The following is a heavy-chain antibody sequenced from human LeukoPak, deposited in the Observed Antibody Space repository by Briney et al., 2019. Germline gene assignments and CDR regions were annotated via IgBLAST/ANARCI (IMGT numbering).Heavy chain of an antibody. CDR2: INPSGGST. J-gene: IGHJ6*02. V-gene: IGHV1-46*01. CDR1: GYTFTSYY. Sequence: GASVKVSCKASGYTFTSYYMHWVRQAPGQGLEWMGIINPSGGSTSYAQKFQGRVTMTRDTSTSTVYMELSSLRSEDTAVYYCARDGELHYGSGNPPSYYYDMDVWGQGTTVTVSS. CDR3: ARDGELHYGSGNPPSYYYDMDV. D-gene: IGHD3-10*01.